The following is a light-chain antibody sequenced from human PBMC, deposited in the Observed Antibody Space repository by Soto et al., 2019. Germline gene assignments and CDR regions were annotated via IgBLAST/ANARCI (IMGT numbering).Light chain of an antibody. V-gene: IGKV2-28*01. CDR2: FGS. CDR1: QSLLHSHGYNY. Sequence: DIVMTQFQISLPVTPGGRASIACKSSQSLLHSHGYNYMDWYVQKPGQSPQLLIYFGSSRASGVPDRFSGSWSGTDFKLTISRVEAEDVGVYYCMQSLQTPITLVQGTRLEI. J-gene: IGKJ5*01. CDR3: MQSLQTPIT.